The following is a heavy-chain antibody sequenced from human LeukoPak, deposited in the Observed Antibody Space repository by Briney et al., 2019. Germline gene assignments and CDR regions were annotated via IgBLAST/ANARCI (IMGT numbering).Heavy chain of an antibody. CDR3: ARRSTLYSSGRFYFDY. V-gene: IGHV1-18*04. CDR2: ISAHDGTR. Sequence: ASVKVSCKASGYTFTGYYMHWVRQAPGQGLEWMGWISAHDGTRNYALKHEDRVTMTTDTSTSTAYMELRGLGSDDTAVYYCARRSTLYSSGRFYFDYWGQGTLVTVSS. J-gene: IGHJ4*02. D-gene: IGHD6-19*01. CDR1: GYTFTGYY.